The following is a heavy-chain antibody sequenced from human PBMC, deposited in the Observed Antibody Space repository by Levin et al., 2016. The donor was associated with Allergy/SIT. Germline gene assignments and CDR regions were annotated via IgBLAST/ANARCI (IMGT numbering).Heavy chain of an antibody. D-gene: IGHD2-15*01. J-gene: IGHJ4*02. V-gene: IGHV4-59*01. CDR2: IYYSGST. CDR3: ARGQGIIGFYY. Sequence: WIRQPPGKGLEWIGYIYYSGSTNYNPSLKSRVTISVDTSKNQFSLKLSSVTAADTAVYYCARGQGIIGFYYWGQGTLVTVSS.